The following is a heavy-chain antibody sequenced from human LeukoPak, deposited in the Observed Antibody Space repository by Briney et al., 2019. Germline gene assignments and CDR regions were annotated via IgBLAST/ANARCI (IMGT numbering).Heavy chain of an antibody. Sequence: SETLSLTCAVYGGSFSGYYWSWIRQPPGKGLEWIGEINHSGSTNYNPSLKSRVTISEDTSKNQFSLKLSSVTAADTAVYYCASGGYSSGWYENWGQGTLVTVSS. CDR3: ASGGYSSGWYEN. CDR2: INHSGST. CDR1: GGSFSGYY. J-gene: IGHJ4*02. V-gene: IGHV4-34*01. D-gene: IGHD6-19*01.